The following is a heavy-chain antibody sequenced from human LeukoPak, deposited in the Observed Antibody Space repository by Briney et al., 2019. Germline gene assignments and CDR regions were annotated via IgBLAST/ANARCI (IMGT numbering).Heavy chain of an antibody. CDR2: IYHSGST. CDR3: ARGAYSSSSHYYYYYMDV. Sequence: PTETLSLTCAVSGYSISSGYYWGWIRQPPGRGLEWTGSIYHSGSTYYNPSLKSRVTISVDTSKNQFSLKLSSVTAADTAVYYCARGAYSSSSHYYYYYMDVWGKGTTVTVYS. CDR1: GYSISSGYY. D-gene: IGHD6-6*01. V-gene: IGHV4-38-2*01. J-gene: IGHJ6*03.